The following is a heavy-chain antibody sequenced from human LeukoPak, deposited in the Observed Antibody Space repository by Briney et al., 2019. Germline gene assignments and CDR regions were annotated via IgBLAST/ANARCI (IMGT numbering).Heavy chain of an antibody. V-gene: IGHV1-18*01. CDR1: GYTFTSYG. Sequence: GASVKVSCKASGYTFTSYGISWVRQAPGQGLEWMGWISAYNGNTNYAQKLQGRVTMTTDTSTSTAYMELRSLRSDDTAVYYCARDPHRITIFGVVSNWFDPWGQGTLVTVSS. D-gene: IGHD3-3*01. CDR2: ISAYNGNT. J-gene: IGHJ5*02. CDR3: ARDPHRITIFGVVSNWFDP.